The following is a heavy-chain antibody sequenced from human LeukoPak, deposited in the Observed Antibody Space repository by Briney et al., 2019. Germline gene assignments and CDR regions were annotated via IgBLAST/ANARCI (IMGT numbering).Heavy chain of an antibody. V-gene: IGHV3-7*03. D-gene: IGHD6-19*01. CDR3: ARDPGRQYSSIADV. Sequence: GGSLRLSCAASGFSFSSYWMNWVRRAPGKGLEWLANIKEDGSKNYYVDSVKGRFTISRDNAKNSLYLQMDSLRAEDTAVYYCARDPGRQYSSIADVWGQGTTVTVSS. J-gene: IGHJ6*02. CDR1: GFSFSSYW. CDR2: IKEDGSKN.